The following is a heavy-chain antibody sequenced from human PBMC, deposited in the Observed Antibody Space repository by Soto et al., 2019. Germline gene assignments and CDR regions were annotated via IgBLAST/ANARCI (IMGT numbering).Heavy chain of an antibody. CDR3: ARGGAYDFWSGYYTLMDV. J-gene: IGHJ6*02. Sequence: PSETLSLTCAVYGGSFSCYYWIWIRQPPGKGLEWIGEINHSGSTNYNPSLKSRVTISVDTSKNQFSLKLSSVTAADTAVYYCARGGAYDFWSGYYTLMDVWGQGTTVTVSS. D-gene: IGHD3-3*01. V-gene: IGHV4-34*01. CDR2: INHSGST. CDR1: GGSFSCYY.